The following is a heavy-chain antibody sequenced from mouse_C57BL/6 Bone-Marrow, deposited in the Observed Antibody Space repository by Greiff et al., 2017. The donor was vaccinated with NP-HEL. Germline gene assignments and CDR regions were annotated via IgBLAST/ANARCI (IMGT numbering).Heavy chain of an antibody. V-gene: IGHV1-26*01. J-gene: IGHJ4*01. CDR3: ARVRLATMVTSLYYYAMDY. D-gene: IGHD2-1*01. Sequence: EVQLQQSGPELVKPGASVKISCKASGYTFTDYYMNWVKQSHGKSLEWIGDINPNNGGTSYNQKFKGKATLTVDKSSSTAYMELRSLTSEDSAVYYCARVRLATMVTSLYYYAMDYWGQGTSVTVSS. CDR1: GYTFTDYY. CDR2: INPNNGGT.